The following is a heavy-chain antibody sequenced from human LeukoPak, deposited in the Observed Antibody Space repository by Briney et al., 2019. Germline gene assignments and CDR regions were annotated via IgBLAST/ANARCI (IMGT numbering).Heavy chain of an antibody. CDR3: ARDRYCGGDCSDAFDI. Sequence: GGSLRLSCAASGFTFSNYNMNWVRQVPGKGLEWVSYISSSSSAIYYTHSVRGRFTISRDNAKTSLYLQMNSLRDEDTAVYYCARDRYCGGDCSDAFDIWGRGTMVTVSS. J-gene: IGHJ3*02. CDR1: GFTFSNYN. V-gene: IGHV3-48*02. CDR2: ISSSSSAI. D-gene: IGHD2-21*02.